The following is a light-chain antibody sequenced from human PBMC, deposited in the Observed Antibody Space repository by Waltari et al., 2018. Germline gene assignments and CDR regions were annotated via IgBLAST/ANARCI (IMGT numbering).Light chain of an antibody. CDR2: RDD. CDR1: NSNIGAGQE. CDR3: QSYDSGLSAVV. V-gene: IGLV1-40*01. Sequence: QSVLTQPPSVSGATGQRVTISCTGTNSNIGAGQEVNWYRQVPGSAPKLLIYRDDNRPSGVPGRFSGSKSGTSASLSVTGLLVEDEGEYFCQSYDSGLSAVVFGGGTKLTVL. J-gene: IGLJ3*02.